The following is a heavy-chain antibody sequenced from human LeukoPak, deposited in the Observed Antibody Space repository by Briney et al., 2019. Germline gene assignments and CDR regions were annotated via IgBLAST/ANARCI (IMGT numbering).Heavy chain of an antibody. V-gene: IGHV3-23*01. J-gene: IGHJ4*02. D-gene: IGHD1-26*01. CDR3: AKDRSSGSYYGYFDY. CDR1: GLTFSTYA. CDR2: ISGSGGNT. Sequence: GGSLRLSCAASGLTFSTYAMSWVRQSPGKGLEWVSTISGSGGNTYYGDSMKGRFTISRDNPKKTLYLQMNSLRAEDTAVYYCAKDRSSGSYYGYFDYWGQGTMVTASS.